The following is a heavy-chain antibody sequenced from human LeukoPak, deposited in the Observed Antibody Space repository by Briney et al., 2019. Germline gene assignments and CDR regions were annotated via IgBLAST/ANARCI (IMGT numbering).Heavy chain of an antibody. V-gene: IGHV3-23*01. J-gene: IGHJ6*03. CDR3: AKCRRGALYYMDV. D-gene: IGHD3-16*01. CDR2: ISGSGGST. CDR1: GFTFSSYA. Sequence: GGSLRLSCAASGFTFSSYAMSWVRQAPGKGLGCLSAISGSGGSTYYADSVKGRFTISRDNSKNTLYLQMNSLRAEDTAVYYCAKCRRGALYYMDVWGKGTTVTVSS.